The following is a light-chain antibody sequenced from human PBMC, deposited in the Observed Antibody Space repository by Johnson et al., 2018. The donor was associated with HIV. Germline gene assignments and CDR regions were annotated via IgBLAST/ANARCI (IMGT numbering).Light chain of an antibody. CDR2: EKN. V-gene: IGLV1-51*02. CDR3: GTWDSSLSAHYA. CDR1: SSNVGNNY. Sequence: QSVLTQPPSVSAAPGQKVTISCSGTSSNVGNNYVSWYQQFPGTAPKLLIYEKNKRPSGIPDRFSASKSGTSATLAITGLQTGDEADYYCGTWDSSLSAHYAYGTGTKVTVL. J-gene: IGLJ1*01.